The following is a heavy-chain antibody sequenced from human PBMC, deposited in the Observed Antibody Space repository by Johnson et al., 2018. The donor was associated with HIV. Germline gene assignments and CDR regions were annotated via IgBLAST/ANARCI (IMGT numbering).Heavy chain of an antibody. CDR2: IGTAGDT. V-gene: IGHV3-13*01. J-gene: IGHJ3*02. Sequence: EVQLVESGGGLVQPGGSLRLSCAASGFTFSSYDMHWVRQATGKGLEWVSAIGTAGDTSYSGSVKGRFTISRENARNSLYLQMNSLRAGDTAVYYCARENWGAFDIWGQGTMVTVSS. CDR1: GFTFSSYD. D-gene: IGHD7-27*01. CDR3: ARENWGAFDI.